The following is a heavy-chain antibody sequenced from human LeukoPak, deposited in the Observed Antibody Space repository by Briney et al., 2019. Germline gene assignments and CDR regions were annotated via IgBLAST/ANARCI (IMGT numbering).Heavy chain of an antibody. J-gene: IGHJ5*02. D-gene: IGHD2-2*01. Sequence: PSQTLSLTCAVSGGSISSGDYYWSWIRQHPGKGLEWIGYIYYSGSTYYNPSLKSRVTITVDTSKNQFSLKLRSVTAADTAVYYCARGYQLPYNWFDPWGQGTLVTVSS. V-gene: IGHV4-31*11. CDR3: ARGYQLPYNWFDP. CDR1: GGSISSGDYY. CDR2: IYYSGST.